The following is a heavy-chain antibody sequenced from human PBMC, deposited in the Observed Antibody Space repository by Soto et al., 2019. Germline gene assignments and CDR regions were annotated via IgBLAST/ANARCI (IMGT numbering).Heavy chain of an antibody. CDR1: GFSFSTYG. Sequence: EVQLLESGGGLVQPGASLRLSCAVSGFSFSTYGVTWVRQAPGKGLEWVSGVSGGSGTTHYADSVKGRFTITGDTSKNTVYLQMNSLRVEDTAVYYCAKWNGYGDHWGQGTLVTVSS. D-gene: IGHD1-1*01. CDR2: VSGGSGTT. J-gene: IGHJ4*02. V-gene: IGHV3-23*01. CDR3: AKWNGYGDH.